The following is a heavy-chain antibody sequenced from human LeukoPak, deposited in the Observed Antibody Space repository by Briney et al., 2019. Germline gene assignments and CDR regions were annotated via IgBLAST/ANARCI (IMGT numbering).Heavy chain of an antibody. CDR1: GYSFTAYY. V-gene: IGHV1-2*02. D-gene: IGHD6-19*01. CDR3: AMGVGAPEDLAVAADFDY. J-gene: IGHJ4*02. Sequence: ASVKVSCKASGYSFTAYYMHWVRQAPGQGLEWMGWINPNSGGTNYAQKFQGRVTITADKSTSTAYMELSSLRSEDTAVYYCAMGVGAPEDLAVAADFDYWGQGTLVTVSS. CDR2: INPNSGGT.